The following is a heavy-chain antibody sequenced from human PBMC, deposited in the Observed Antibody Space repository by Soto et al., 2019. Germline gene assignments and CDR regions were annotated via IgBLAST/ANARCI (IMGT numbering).Heavy chain of an antibody. CDR1: GDSIRSSSYA. Sequence: PSETLSLTCSVSGDSIRSSSYAWGWIRQPPGKGLEWIGSVSSRGTTYFSPSVRGRVTMSVDTSRNQYSMTLTSVTVADTAVYYCARESLDDSPWGPGTLVTVSS. D-gene: IGHD1-1*01. CDR3: ARESLDDSP. V-gene: IGHV4-39*02. J-gene: IGHJ4*02. CDR2: VSSRGTT.